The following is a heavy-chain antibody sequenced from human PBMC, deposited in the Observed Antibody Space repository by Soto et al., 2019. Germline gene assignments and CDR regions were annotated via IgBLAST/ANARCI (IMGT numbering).Heavy chain of an antibody. J-gene: IGHJ6*02. Sequence: QVQLVQSGAEVKKPGSSVRVSCTTSGGTFSNYAISWVRQAPGQGLEWMGGITPIYRRANYAQKFQDRVTITADESTRTAYMELSSLRSEDTAVYYCGVGFVVLSYYYYGVDVWGQGTTATVSS. CDR3: GVGFVVLSYYYYGVDV. CDR2: ITPIYRRA. CDR1: GGTFSNYA. V-gene: IGHV1-69*01. D-gene: IGHD2-21*01.